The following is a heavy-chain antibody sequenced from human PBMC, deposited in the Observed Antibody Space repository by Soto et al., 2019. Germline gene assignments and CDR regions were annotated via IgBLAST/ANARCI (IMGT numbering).Heavy chain of an antibody. D-gene: IGHD3-3*01. CDR2: IKQDGSEK. CDR3: ATGQITIFGVVISLDAFDI. V-gene: IGHV3-7*05. CDR1: GFTFSSYW. Sequence: GGSLRLSCAASGFTFSSYWMSWVRQAPGKGLEWVANIKQDGSEKYYVDSVKGRFTISRDNAKNSLYLQMNSLRAEDTAVYYCATGQITIFGVVISLDAFDIWGQGTMVTVSS. J-gene: IGHJ3*02.